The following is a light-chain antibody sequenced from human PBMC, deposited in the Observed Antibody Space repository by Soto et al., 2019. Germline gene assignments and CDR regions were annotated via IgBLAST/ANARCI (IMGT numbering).Light chain of an antibody. J-gene: IGKJ4*01. V-gene: IGKV1-16*02. CDR2: AAS. Sequence: DIQMTQSPSSLSASVGDTVTITCRASQYISNYVAWFQQKPGQAPKSLIYAASILHSGVPSKFTGSGSGTDFTLTISSLQPDDSATYYCQQYNNFPLTFGGGTKVEI. CDR3: QQYNNFPLT. CDR1: QYISNY.